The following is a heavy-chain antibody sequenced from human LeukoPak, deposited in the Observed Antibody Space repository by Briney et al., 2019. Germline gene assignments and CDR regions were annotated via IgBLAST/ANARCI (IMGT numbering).Heavy chain of an antibody. D-gene: IGHD3-10*01. CDR3: ARRRGSGSYYTHYYYYYMDV. Sequence: SETLSLTCAVYGGSFSGYYWSWIRQPPGKGLEWIGEINHSGSTNYNPSLKSRVTISVDTSKNQFSLKLSSVTAAGTAVYYCARRRGSGSYYTHYYYYYMDVWGKGTTVTVSS. J-gene: IGHJ6*03. CDR1: GGSFSGYY. V-gene: IGHV4-34*01. CDR2: INHSGST.